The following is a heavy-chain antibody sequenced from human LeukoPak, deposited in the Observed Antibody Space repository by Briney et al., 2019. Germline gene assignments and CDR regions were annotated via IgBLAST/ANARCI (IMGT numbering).Heavy chain of an antibody. D-gene: IGHD2-2*01. CDR3: ARDDCSSTSCYRFDP. CDR1: GFTFSDYY. J-gene: IGHJ5*02. V-gene: IGHV3-11*01. CDR2: ISSSGSTI. Sequence: PGGSLRLSCAASGFTFSDYYMSWIRQAPGKGLEWVSYISSSGSTIYYADSVKGRFTISRDNAKNSLYLQMNSLRAEDTAVYYCARDDCSSTSCYRFDPWGQGTLVTVSS.